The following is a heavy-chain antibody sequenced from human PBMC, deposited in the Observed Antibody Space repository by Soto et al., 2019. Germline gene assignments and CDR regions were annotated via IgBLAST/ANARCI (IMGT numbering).Heavy chain of an antibody. J-gene: IGHJ6*02. CDR3: ARGGLALMDV. D-gene: IGHD3-16*01. CDR2: INAGNGNT. Sequence: QVQLVQSGAEVKKPGASVKVSCKASGYSFTSYAMHWVRQAPGQRLEWMGWINAGNGNTKYSQKFQGRVTINRDTSASTDYIELSTLRSEDTVVYYCARGGLALMDVWGQGATVTVSS. V-gene: IGHV1-3*01. CDR1: GYSFTSYA.